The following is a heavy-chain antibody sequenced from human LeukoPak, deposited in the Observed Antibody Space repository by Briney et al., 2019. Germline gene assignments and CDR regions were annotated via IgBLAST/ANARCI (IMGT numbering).Heavy chain of an antibody. V-gene: IGHV3-11*01. CDR2: ISSSGNTT. J-gene: IGHJ3*02. CDR1: GFTFNDYY. D-gene: IGHD3-22*01. Sequence: PGGSLRLSCAASGFTFNDYYMSWIRQAPGKGLEWVSYISSSGNTTYYADSVKGRFTISRDNAKKSLYLQMNSLRAEDTAVYYCARVRYDSSGFYYGARYAFDIWGQGTMVTVSS. CDR3: ARVRYDSSGFYYGARYAFDI.